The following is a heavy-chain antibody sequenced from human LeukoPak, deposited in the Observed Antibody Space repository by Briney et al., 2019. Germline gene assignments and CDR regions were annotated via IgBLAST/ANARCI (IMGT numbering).Heavy chain of an antibody. V-gene: IGHV3-23*01. CDR2: TSGSGGST. CDR3: AKNGGSQCYSHLDY. D-gene: IGHD2-15*01. J-gene: IGHJ4*02. Sequence: GGSLRLSCAASGFTFSSYGMTWVRQAPGKGLEWISGTSGSGGSTYYANSVKGRFTISRDNSKNTLYLEMNSLRAEDTAVYYCAKNGGSQCYSHLDYWGRGSLVTVSS. CDR1: GFTFSSYG.